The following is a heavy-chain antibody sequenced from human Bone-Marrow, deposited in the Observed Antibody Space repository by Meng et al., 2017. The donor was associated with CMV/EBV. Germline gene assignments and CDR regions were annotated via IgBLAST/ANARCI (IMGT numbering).Heavy chain of an antibody. J-gene: IGHJ4*02. CDR1: VSRSGYY. V-gene: IGHV4-61*08. CDR3: ARAFRGYCSTTSCYIFDS. Sequence: VSRSGYYWSWIRQPPGRGLEGIGYIYNRGSTNYNPTIKSRVTISIDTSKNQFSLKLSSVTAADTAVYYCARAFRGYCSTTSCYIFDSWGQGSLVTVSS. D-gene: IGHD2-2*02. CDR2: IYNRGST.